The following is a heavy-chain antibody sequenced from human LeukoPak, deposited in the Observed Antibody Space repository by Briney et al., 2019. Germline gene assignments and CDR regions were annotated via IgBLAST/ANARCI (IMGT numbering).Heavy chain of an antibody. CDR3: ARDPGGLWFGEDGYYYGMDV. V-gene: IGHV3-21*01. CDR2: ISGSSSYI. CDR1: GFTFSSYT. Sequence: GGSLRPSCAASGFTFSSYTMNWVRQAPGKGLEWVSSISGSSSYIYYADSVRGRFTISRDNANNSLYLQMNSLRAEDTAVYYCARDPGGLWFGEDGYYYGMDVWGQGTTVTVSS. J-gene: IGHJ6*02. D-gene: IGHD3-10*01.